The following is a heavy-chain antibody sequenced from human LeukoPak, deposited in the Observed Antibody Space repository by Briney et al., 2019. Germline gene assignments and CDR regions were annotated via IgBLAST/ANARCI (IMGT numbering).Heavy chain of an antibody. J-gene: IGHJ4*02. D-gene: IGHD6-13*01. Sequence: ASVKVSCKASGYTFTSYGISWVRQAPGQGLEWMAWISAYSDNTNYAQKFQGRVTMTTDTSTSTAYMELRSLRSDDTAVYYCARDPYSSSWYSNPNFDYWGQGTLVTVSS. CDR2: ISAYSDNT. CDR3: ARDPYSSSWYSNPNFDY. V-gene: IGHV1-18*01. CDR1: GYTFTSYG.